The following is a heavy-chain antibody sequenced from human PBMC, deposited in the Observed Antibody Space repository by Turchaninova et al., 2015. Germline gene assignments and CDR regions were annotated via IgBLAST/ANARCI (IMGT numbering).Heavy chain of an antibody. D-gene: IGHD6-13*01. J-gene: IGHJ4*02. CDR2: SKIQAWNTCT. CDR3: TSGGPAASDH. V-gene: IGHV3-72*01. Sequence: VPLVQSGGGLVQPGGSLRLSCGVSGVTFYGQYSDWVRQAPGRGRGWVGGSKIQAWNTCTKYAASFRDRFTISGDGSKSSLYLQMNSLKTEDTAVYYCTSGGPAASDHWGQGTLVTVSS. CDR1: GVTFYGQY.